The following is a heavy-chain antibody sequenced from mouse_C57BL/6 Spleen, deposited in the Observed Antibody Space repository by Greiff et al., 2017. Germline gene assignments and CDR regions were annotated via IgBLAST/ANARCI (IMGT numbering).Heavy chain of an antibody. V-gene: IGHV1-78*01. J-gene: IGHJ3*01. CDR2: IYPRDGST. CDR3: ASSDYDCPRGFAY. Sequence: VMLVQPDAELVKPGASVKISCKVSGYTFTDHTIHWMKQRPERGLEWIGYIYPRDGSTKYNEKFKGKATLTADKPSSTAYMQLNSLTTEDSEVYFCASSDYDCPRGFAYWGQGTLVTVSA. D-gene: IGHD2-4*01. CDR1: GYTFTDHT.